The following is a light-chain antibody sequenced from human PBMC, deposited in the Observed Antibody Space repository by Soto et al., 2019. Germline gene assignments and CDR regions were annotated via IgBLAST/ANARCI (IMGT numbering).Light chain of an antibody. CDR2: QVS. V-gene: IGKV2-24*01. Sequence: VLTQTPLSSPVTLGQPASISCRSSQSLVYSDGNTYLSWLQQRPGQPPRLLIYQVSNRFSGVPDRFSGSGAGTDFTLKISRVEAEDVWVYSCIQFLHFPRTFGQGTKVEIK. J-gene: IGKJ1*01. CDR3: IQFLHFPRT. CDR1: QSLVYSDGNTY.